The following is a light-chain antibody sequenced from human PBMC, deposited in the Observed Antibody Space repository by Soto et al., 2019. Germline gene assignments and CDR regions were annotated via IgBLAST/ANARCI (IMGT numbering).Light chain of an antibody. Sequence: EIVLTQSPATLSLSPGERATLSCRASQSVSSYLAWYQQKPGQAPRLLIYDASNRATGIPARFSGSGSGTDFPLTISSLEPEDFAVYYCQQRSNWPSYTFGQGNKLEIK. CDR3: QQRSNWPSYT. V-gene: IGKV3-11*01. CDR2: DAS. CDR1: QSVSSY. J-gene: IGKJ2*01.